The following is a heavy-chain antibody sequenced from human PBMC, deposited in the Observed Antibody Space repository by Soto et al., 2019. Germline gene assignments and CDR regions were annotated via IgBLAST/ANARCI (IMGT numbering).Heavy chain of an antibody. J-gene: IGHJ5*02. CDR1: GGSFGTNY. CDR2: TYHTGST. V-gene: IGHV4-59*13. Sequence: SETLSLTCTISGGSFGTNYWSWIRQAPGKGLEWIGYTYHTGSTKYNPSLKSRATISVDTSKNQFSLTLSSAAAADTAVYYCAADSAGRGPFDPWGQGILVTVSS. CDR3: AADSAGRGPFDP. D-gene: IGHD3-10*01.